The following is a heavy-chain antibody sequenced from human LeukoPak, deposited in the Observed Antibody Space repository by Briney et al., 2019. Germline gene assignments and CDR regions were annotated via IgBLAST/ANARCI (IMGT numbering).Heavy chain of an antibody. V-gene: IGHV4-38-2*02. D-gene: IGHD1-1*01. CDR1: GYSISSNYY. J-gene: IGHJ4*02. Sequence: SETLSLTCAVSGYSISSNYYWGWIRQPPGKGLEWIGSIYHSGSTYYNPSLKSRVTISVDTSKNQFSLKVSSVTAADTAVYYCARDQGNVDGFEYWGQGTLVTVSS. CDR3: ARDQGNVDGFEY. CDR2: IYHSGST.